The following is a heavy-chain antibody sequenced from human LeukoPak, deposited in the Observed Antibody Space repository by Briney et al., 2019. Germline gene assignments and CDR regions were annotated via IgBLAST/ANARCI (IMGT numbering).Heavy chain of an antibody. CDR2: IYPGDSDT. Sequence: LGESLKISCKGSGYSFTSYWIGWVRQMPGKGLEWMGIIYPGDSDTRYSPSFQGQVTISADKSISTAYLQWSSLKASDTAVYYCATHSWDTAMGIFDYWGQGTLVTVSS. D-gene: IGHD5-18*01. J-gene: IGHJ4*02. V-gene: IGHV5-51*01. CDR1: GYSFTSYW. CDR3: ATHSWDTAMGIFDY.